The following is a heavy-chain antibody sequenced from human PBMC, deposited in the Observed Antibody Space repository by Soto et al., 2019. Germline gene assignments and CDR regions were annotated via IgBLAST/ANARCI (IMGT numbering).Heavy chain of an antibody. D-gene: IGHD2-15*01. CDR2: IIPILGIA. V-gene: IGHV1-69*02. CDR1: GGTFSSYT. Sequence: SVKLSCKASGGTFSSYTISWVRQETGKGLEWMGRIIPILGIANYAQKFQGRVTITADKSTSTAYMELSSLRSEDTAVYYCATTMKDIVVVVAGPFDYWGQGTLVTVSS. J-gene: IGHJ4*02. CDR3: ATTMKDIVVVVAGPFDY.